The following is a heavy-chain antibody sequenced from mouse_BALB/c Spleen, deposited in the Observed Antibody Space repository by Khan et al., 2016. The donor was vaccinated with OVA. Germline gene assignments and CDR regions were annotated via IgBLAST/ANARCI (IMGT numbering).Heavy chain of an antibody. J-gene: IGHJ2*01. Sequence: QVQLKQSGTELARPGASVKLSCKASGYTFTGYWMQWVKQRPGQGLEWIGSVYPGDGNPRYTQKFKGKATLTADKSSSTAYIQLSSLASEDSAVYYCARGGITTGYCDYWGQGTTVTVSA. CDR3: ARGGITTGYCDY. D-gene: IGHD1-1*01. CDR1: GYTFTGYW. V-gene: IGHV1-87*01. CDR2: VYPGDGNP.